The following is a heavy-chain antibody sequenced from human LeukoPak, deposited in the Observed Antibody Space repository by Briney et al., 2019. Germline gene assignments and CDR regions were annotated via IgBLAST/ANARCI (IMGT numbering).Heavy chain of an antibody. CDR2: IYSGGST. J-gene: IGHJ4*02. CDR3: ASGYWEDY. Sequence: QAGGSLRLSCAASGFTVSSNYMTWVRQAPGKGPEWVSVIYSGGSTYYADSVKGRFTISRDNSRNTLYLQMNSLRAEDTAVYYCASGYWEDYWGQGTLVTVSS. D-gene: IGHD1-26*01. V-gene: IGHV3-53*01. CDR1: GFTVSSNY.